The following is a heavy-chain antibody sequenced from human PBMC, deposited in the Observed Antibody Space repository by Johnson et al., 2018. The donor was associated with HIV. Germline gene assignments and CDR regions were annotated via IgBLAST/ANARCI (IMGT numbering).Heavy chain of an antibody. J-gene: IGHJ3*02. D-gene: IGHD1/OR15-1a*01. V-gene: IGHV3-20*04. CDR3: ARGGLGFQNIHDPFDI. CDR1: GFTFSNAW. Sequence: VQLVESGGGLVKPGGSLRLSCAASGFTFSNAWMSWVRQAPGKGLEWVSGINWNGGSIGYADSVKGRFTISRDNAKNSLYLQMNSLRADDTALYYCARGGLGFQNIHDPFDIWGQGTMVTVSS. CDR2: INWNGGSI.